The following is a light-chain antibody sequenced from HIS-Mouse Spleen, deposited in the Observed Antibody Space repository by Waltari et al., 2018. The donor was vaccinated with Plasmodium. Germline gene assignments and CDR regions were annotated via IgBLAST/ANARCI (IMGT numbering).Light chain of an antibody. CDR3: YSTDSSGNHRV. CDR2: EDS. CDR1: ALPKKY. J-gene: IGLJ3*02. V-gene: IGLV3-10*01. Sequence: SYELTQPPSVSVSPGQTARITCSGEALPKKYAYWYQQKSGQDHVLVIYEDSKRPAGIPEGFSGSSSGTMATLTISGAQVEDEADYYCYSTDSSGNHRVFGGGSKLTVL.